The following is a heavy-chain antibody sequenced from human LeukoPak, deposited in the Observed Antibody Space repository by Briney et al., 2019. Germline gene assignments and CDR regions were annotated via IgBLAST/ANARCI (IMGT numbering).Heavy chain of an antibody. Sequence: TSETLSLTCAVYGGSFSGYYWSWIRQPPGKGLEWIGEINHSGSTNYNPSLKSRVTISVDTSKNQFSLKLSSVTAADTAVYYCARLLGGPLSAFDIWGQGTMVTVSS. CDR1: GGSFSGYY. J-gene: IGHJ3*02. V-gene: IGHV4-34*01. CDR2: INHSGST. D-gene: IGHD2-15*01. CDR3: ARLLGGPLSAFDI.